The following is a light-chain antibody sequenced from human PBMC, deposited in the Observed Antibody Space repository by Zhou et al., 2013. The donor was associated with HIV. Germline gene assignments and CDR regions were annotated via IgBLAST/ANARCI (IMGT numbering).Light chain of an antibody. V-gene: IGKV1-39*01. Sequence: DIQMTQSPSSLSASVGDRVTITCRASQSISSYLNWYQQKPGKAPKVLIYTASSLQSGVPSRFSGSGSGTEFTLTISSLQPDEFATYYCQQYNTYPITFGQGTRLEI. CDR2: TAS. CDR3: QQYNTYPIT. J-gene: IGKJ5*01. CDR1: QSISSY.